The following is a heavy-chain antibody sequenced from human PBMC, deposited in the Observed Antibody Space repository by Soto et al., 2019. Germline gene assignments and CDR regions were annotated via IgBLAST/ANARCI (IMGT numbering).Heavy chain of an antibody. J-gene: IGHJ4*02. V-gene: IGHV3-21*01. Sequence: EVQLVESGGGLVKPGGSLRLSCAASGFTFSNYGMNWVRQAPGKGLEWVSSISSSSSNIYYGDSVKGRFTISRDNAKSSLYLQMNSLRGEDSAMYYWARELDGTSQIDNWGQGTLVNVSS. D-gene: IGHD2-2*01. CDR1: GFTFSNYG. CDR3: ARELDGTSQIDN. CDR2: ISSSSSNI.